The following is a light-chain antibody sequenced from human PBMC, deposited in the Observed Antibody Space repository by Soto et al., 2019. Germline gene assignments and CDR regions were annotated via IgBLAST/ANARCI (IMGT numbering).Light chain of an antibody. Sequence: EIVLTQSPGTLSLSPGERATLSCRASQSISSSYLAWYQQKPGQAPRLLIYGVSSRATGIPDRFSGSGSGTDFTLTISRLEPEDFAVYYCQQYDSAPRTFGGGTMVEIK. V-gene: IGKV3-20*01. CDR3: QQYDSAPRT. CDR2: GVS. CDR1: QSISSSY. J-gene: IGKJ4*01.